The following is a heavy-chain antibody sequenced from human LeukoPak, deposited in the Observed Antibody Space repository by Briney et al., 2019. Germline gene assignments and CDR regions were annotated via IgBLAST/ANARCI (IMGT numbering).Heavy chain of an antibody. CDR3: ARAYYESSAYRHAVYFDY. J-gene: IGHJ4*02. CDR2: ISAYNGNT. V-gene: IGHV1-18*01. D-gene: IGHD3-22*01. CDR1: GYTFTSYG. Sequence: ASVKVSCKASGYTFTSYGISWVRQAPGQGLEWMGWISAYNGNTNYAQKFQGRVTITADESTSTAYMELSSLSSDDTAVYYCARAYYESSAYRHAVYFDYWGQGTLVTVSS.